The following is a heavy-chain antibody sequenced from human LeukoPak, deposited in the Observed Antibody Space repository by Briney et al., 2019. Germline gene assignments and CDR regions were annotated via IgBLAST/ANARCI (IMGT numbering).Heavy chain of an antibody. D-gene: IGHD6-13*01. CDR3: ARVYSSSWANDAFDI. CDR2: MNPNSGDT. V-gene: IGHV1-8*03. CDR1: GYTFTSYD. J-gene: IGHJ3*02. Sequence: ASVKVSCKASGYTFTSYDINWVRQATGQGLEWMGWMNPNSGDTGYAQKFQGRVTITRNTSISTAYMELSSLRSEDTAVYYCARVYSSSWANDAFDIWGQGTMVTVSS.